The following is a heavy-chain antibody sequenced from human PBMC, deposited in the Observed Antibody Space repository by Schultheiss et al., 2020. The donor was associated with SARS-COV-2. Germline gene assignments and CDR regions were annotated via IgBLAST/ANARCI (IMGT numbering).Heavy chain of an antibody. V-gene: IGHV3-23*01. CDR2: ISDSGVST. CDR3: VVGWGWFDP. D-gene: IGHD3-16*01. CDR1: GFTFSSYA. Sequence: GESLKISCAASGFTFSSYAMSWVRQAPGKGLEWVSAISDSGVSTYYVDSVKGRFTISRDNSKNTLYLQMNSLRVEDTAVYYCVVGWGWFDPWGQGILVTVSS. J-gene: IGHJ5*02.